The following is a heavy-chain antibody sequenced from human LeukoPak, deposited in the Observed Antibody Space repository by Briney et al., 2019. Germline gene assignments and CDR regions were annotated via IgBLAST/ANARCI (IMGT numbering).Heavy chain of an antibody. V-gene: IGHV3-30-3*01. CDR2: ISYDGSNK. CDR1: GFTFSSYA. J-gene: IGHJ4*02. D-gene: IGHD6-6*01. CDR3: QGIAARPHFGILF. Sequence: GGSLRLSCAASGFTFSSYAMHWVRQAPGKGLEWVAVISYDGSNKYYADSVKGRFTISRDNSKNTLYLQMNSLRAEDTAVYYCQGIAARPHFGILFWGQGTLVTVSS.